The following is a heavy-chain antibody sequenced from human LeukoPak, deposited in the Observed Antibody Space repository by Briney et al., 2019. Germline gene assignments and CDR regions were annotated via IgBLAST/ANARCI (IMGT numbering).Heavy chain of an antibody. D-gene: IGHD2-2*03. Sequence: SGPTLVKPTQTLTLTCTFSGFSLSTSGVDVGWIRQPPGKALEWLALIYWDDDKRYSPSLKSRLTITKDTSKSQVVLTMTNMDPVDTATYYCAPLLGYCSSTSCYAGSWFDPWGQGTLVTVSS. CDR3: APLLGYCSSTSCYAGSWFDP. CDR1: GFSLSTSGVD. CDR2: IYWDDDK. V-gene: IGHV2-5*02. J-gene: IGHJ5*02.